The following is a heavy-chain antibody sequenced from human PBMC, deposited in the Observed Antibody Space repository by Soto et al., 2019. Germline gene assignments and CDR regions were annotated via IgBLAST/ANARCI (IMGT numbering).Heavy chain of an antibody. J-gene: IGHJ4*02. CDR3: ARGDSSSTVVDTAMVYFDY. CDR1: GGTFSSYA. V-gene: IGHV1-69*13. Sequence: EASVKVSCKASGGTFSSYAISWVRQAPGQGLEWMGGIIPIFGTANYAQKFQGRVTITADESTSTAYMELSSLRSEDTAVYYCARGDSSSTVVDTAMVYFDYWGQGTLVTVSS. CDR2: IIPIFGTA. D-gene: IGHD5-18*01.